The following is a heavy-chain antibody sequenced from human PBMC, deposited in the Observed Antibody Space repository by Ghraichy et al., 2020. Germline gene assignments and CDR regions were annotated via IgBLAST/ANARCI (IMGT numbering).Heavy chain of an antibody. Sequence: SQTLSLTCAVYGGSFSGYYWSWIRQPPGKGLEWIGEINHSGSTNYNPSLKSRVTISVDTSKNQFSLKLSSVTAADTAVYYCARGFSSSSFHYWGQGTLVTVSS. V-gene: IGHV4-34*01. D-gene: IGHD6-6*01. J-gene: IGHJ4*02. CDR2: INHSGST. CDR1: GGSFSGYY. CDR3: ARGFSSSSFHY.